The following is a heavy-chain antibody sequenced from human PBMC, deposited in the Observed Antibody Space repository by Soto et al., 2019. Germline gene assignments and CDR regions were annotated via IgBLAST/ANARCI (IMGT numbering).Heavy chain of an antibody. CDR1: GYTFTSYG. D-gene: IGHD1-7*01. Sequence: QVQLVQSGAEVKKPGASVKVSCKASGYTFTSYGISWVRQAPGQGLEWMGWISAYNGNTNYAQKLQGRVTMTTDTSTSTAYMERRSLRSDDTAVYYCARDHNWNYPSHYYYGMDVWGEGTTVIV. J-gene: IGHJ6*02. V-gene: IGHV1-18*01. CDR2: ISAYNGNT. CDR3: ARDHNWNYPSHYYYGMDV.